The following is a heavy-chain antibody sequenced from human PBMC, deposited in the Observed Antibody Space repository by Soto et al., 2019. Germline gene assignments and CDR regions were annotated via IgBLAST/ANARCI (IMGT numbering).Heavy chain of an antibody. D-gene: IGHD5-12*01. CDR1: EFTFSSYG. J-gene: IGHJ4*02. CDR3: AKGLATKAARSVY. V-gene: IGHV3-30*18. CDR2: ISYYVSNK. Sequence: PRWSLRLSCASSEFTFSSYGMHLVRQAPGKALEWGSAISYYVSNKYYADSFKCRFTSSRDNSKNSVYVQMKRRRVEESAVYYCAKGLATKAARSVYWGQGTLVTVSS.